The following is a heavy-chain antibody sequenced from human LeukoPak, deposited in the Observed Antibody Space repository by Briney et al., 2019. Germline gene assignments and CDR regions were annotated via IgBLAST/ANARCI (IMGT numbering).Heavy chain of an antibody. CDR1: GFTFSSYG. CDR2: ISYDGSDK. D-gene: IGHD3-16*01. CDR3: ARDQGAWGYGYNFDY. V-gene: IGHV3-30*03. Sequence: GGSLRLSCAASGFTFSSYGMHWVRQAPGKGLEWVAVISYDGSDKYYADSVKGRFTISRDNSKNTLHLQMISLRAEDTAVYYCARDQGAWGYGYNFDYWGQGTPVTVSS. J-gene: IGHJ4*02.